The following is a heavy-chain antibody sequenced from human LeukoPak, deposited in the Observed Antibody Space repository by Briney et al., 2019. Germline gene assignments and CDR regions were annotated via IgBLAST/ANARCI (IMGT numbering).Heavy chain of an antibody. Sequence: ASVKVSCKASGYTFTSYYMHWVRQAPGQGLEWMGIINPSGGSTSYAQKFQGRVTMTRDTSTSTVYMELSSLRSEDTAVYYCARGQSPYYYGSGSYGYWGQGTLVTVSS. CDR3: ARGQSPYYYGSGSYGY. V-gene: IGHV1-46*01. D-gene: IGHD3-10*01. CDR1: GYTFTSYY. CDR2: INPSGGST. J-gene: IGHJ4*02.